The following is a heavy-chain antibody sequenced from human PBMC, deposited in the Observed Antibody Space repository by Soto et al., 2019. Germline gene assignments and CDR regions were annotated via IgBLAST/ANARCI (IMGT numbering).Heavy chain of an antibody. Sequence: QLQLQESGPGLVKPSETLSLTCTVSGGSISSSSYYWGWIRQPPGKGLEWIGSIYYSGSTYYNPSLKSRVTISVDTSKNQFSLKLSSVTAADTAVYYCARSVAARPRAVEETHFDYWGQGTLVTVSS. CDR3: ARSVAARPRAVEETHFDY. D-gene: IGHD6-6*01. CDR2: IYYSGST. J-gene: IGHJ4*02. CDR1: GGSISSSSYY. V-gene: IGHV4-39*01.